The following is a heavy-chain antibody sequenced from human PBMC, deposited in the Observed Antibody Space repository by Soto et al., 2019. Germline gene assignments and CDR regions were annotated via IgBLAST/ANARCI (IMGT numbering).Heavy chain of an antibody. Sequence: GASVKVSCKASGYTFTGYYMHWVRQAPGQGLEWMGWINPNSGGTNYAQKFQGWVTMTRDTSISTAYMELSRLRSDDTAVYYCARDSSFYYYDSSGLMDVWGQGTTVTVSS. J-gene: IGHJ6*02. D-gene: IGHD3-22*01. CDR1: GYTFTGYY. V-gene: IGHV1-2*04. CDR3: ARDSSFYYYDSSGLMDV. CDR2: INPNSGGT.